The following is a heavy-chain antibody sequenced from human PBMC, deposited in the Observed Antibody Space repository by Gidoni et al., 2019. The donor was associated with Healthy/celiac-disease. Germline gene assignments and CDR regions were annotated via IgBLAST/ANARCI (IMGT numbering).Heavy chain of an antibody. CDR3: ARERKQDIVVVPAAPFDY. D-gene: IGHD2-2*01. CDR1: GFTFSSYS. V-gene: IGHV3-48*02. Sequence: EVQLVESGGGLVQPGGSLRLSCAASGFTFSSYSMNWVRQAPGKGLEWVSYISSSSSTIYYADSVKGRFTISRDNAKNSLYLQMNSLRDEDTAVYYCARERKQDIVVVPAAPFDYWGQGTLVTVSS. CDR2: ISSSSSTI. J-gene: IGHJ4*02.